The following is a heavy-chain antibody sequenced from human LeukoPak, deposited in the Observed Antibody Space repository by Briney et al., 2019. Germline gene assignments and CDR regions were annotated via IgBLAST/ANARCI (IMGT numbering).Heavy chain of an antibody. Sequence: PGGSLRLSCAASGFTFSSYAMSWVRQAPGKGLEWVSAISGSGGSTYYADSVKGRFTISRDNAKNSLYLQMNSLRAEDTAVYYCARDGIAAAGSRADYWGQGTLVTVSS. CDR1: GFTFSSYA. V-gene: IGHV3-23*01. J-gene: IGHJ4*02. CDR3: ARDGIAAAGSRADY. D-gene: IGHD6-13*01. CDR2: ISGSGGST.